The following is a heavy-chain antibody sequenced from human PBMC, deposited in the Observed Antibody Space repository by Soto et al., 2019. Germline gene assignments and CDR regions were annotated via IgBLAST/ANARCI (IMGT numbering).Heavy chain of an antibody. J-gene: IGHJ4*02. Sequence: ASVKFSCKTSGYTFISYYMHWVRQAPGQVLECMVIIEPSVGSTSXXXNFQVGGXXTRDSSTTAVXMELSXLGSEDTDVYYCARAGTRNLFYFDYWRQGTLVTVSS. CDR3: ARAGTRNLFYFDY. CDR1: GYTFISYY. D-gene: IGHD1-1*01. CDR2: IEPSVGST. V-gene: IGHV1-46*01.